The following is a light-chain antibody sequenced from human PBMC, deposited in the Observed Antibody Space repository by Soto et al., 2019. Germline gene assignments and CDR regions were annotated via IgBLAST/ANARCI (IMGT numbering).Light chain of an antibody. CDR1: ESVSSN. V-gene: IGKV3-15*01. CDR2: GAS. CDR3: QQYNSWPPIT. Sequence: EVVLTQSPATLSVSPGEGAPIXWRASESVSSNLAWYQQRPGQAPRLVIYGASTRATGIPDRFSGGGSGTEFTLTISSLQSEDFAVYYCQQYNSWPPITFGQGTRLEIK. J-gene: IGKJ5*01.